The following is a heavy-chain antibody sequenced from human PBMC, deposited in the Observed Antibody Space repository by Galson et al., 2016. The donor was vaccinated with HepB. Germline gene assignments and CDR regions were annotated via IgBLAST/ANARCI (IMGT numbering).Heavy chain of an antibody. Sequence: SLRLSCAASGFSFSSFAMHWVRQVPGKGLEWVAVVSYDGNNKYYADSVNGRFTISRDNFNNTVHLQMNNLKVEDMAIYYCAKDWAAGGNWYFEYWGQGTLVTVSS. V-gene: IGHV3-30*18. CDR1: GFSFSSFA. D-gene: IGHD6-13*01. CDR2: VSYDGNNK. CDR3: AKDWAAGGNWYFEY. J-gene: IGHJ4*02.